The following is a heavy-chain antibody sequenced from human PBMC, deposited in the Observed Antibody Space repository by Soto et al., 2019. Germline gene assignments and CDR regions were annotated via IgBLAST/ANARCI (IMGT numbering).Heavy chain of an antibody. CDR1: GFTFSSYS. J-gene: IGHJ4*02. V-gene: IGHV3-21*01. CDR2: ISSSSSYM. D-gene: IGHD5-18*01. CDR3: ARDAGRGYSYGYH. Sequence: EVQLVESGGGLVTPGGSLRLSCAASGFTFSSYSMNWVRQAPGKGLEWVSSISSSSSYMYYVDSVKGRFTISRDNAKNSLYLQMNSLRAEDTAVYYCARDAGRGYSYGYHWGQGTLVTVSS.